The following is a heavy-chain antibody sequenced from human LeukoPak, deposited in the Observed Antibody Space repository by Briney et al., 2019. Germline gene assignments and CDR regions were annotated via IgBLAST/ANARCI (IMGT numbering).Heavy chain of an antibody. J-gene: IGHJ6*03. CDR3: ARGAPRNYYYYYYMDV. CDR1: GGSMSSYY. Sequence: PSETLSLTCTVSGGSMSSYYWSWIRQPPGNGLVWIGYIYYSGSTNYNPSLKSRVTISVDTSKNQFSLKLSSVAAADTAVYYCARGAPRNYYYYYYMDVWGKRTTVTVSS. CDR2: IYYSGST. V-gene: IGHV4-59*01.